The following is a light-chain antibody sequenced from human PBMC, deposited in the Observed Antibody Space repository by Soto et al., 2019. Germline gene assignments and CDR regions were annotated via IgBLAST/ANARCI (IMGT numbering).Light chain of an antibody. CDR2: EVS. J-gene: IGLJ1*01. CDR3: FSYAGSITYV. V-gene: IGLV2-23*02. Sequence: QSALTQPASVSGSPGQSITISCTGTSSDVGSDNLVSWYQQHPGKAPKFIIYEVSQRPAGVPYRFSGSKSGNTAYLTISGLQAEDEADYYCFSYAGSITYVFGTGTKLTVL. CDR1: SSDVGSDNL.